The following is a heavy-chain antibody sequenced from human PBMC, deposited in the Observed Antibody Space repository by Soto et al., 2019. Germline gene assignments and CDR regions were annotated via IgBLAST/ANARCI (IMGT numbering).Heavy chain of an antibody. V-gene: IGHV2-26*01. CDR3: ARIPEYYYGSGGNLGLDY. CDR1: GFSLSNARMG. D-gene: IGHD3-10*01. CDR2: IFSNDEK. J-gene: IGHJ4*02. Sequence: QVTLKESGPVLVKPTETLTLTCTVSGFSLSNARMGVSWIRQPPGKALEWLAHIFSNDEKSYSTSLKSRLTISQDTSKSQVCLTMTIMDPVDPATYYCARIPEYYYGSGGNLGLDYWGQGTLVTVSS.